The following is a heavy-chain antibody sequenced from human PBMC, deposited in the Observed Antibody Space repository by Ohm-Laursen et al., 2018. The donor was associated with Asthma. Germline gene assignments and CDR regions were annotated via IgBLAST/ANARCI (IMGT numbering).Heavy chain of an antibody. CDR3: AKGDYFGSGSYFFDY. CDR1: GFTFSSYA. CDR2: VSGSGGEI. D-gene: IGHD3-10*01. J-gene: IGHJ4*02. V-gene: IGHV3-23*01. Sequence: SLRLSCSASGFTFSSYAMSWVRKAPGKGLEWVSAVSGSGGEIYHAASVKGRFTISRDNSKNTLYLQMNSLRDEDTAVYYCAKGDYFGSGSYFFDYWGQGTLVTVSS.